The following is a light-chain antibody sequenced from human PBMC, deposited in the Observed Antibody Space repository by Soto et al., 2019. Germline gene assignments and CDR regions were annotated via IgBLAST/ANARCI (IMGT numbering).Light chain of an antibody. CDR1: KNDIGVYDF. CDR3: KSYEGSNTYV. Sequence: QSVLTQPPSASGSPGQSVTISCTGTKNDIGVYDFVSWYQHHPGKAPRLIIYEVVQRPSGVPDRFSGSKSGNTASLTVSALQDAHEADYSCKSYEGSNTYVFGSGTKGTV. V-gene: IGLV2-8*01. CDR2: EVV. J-gene: IGLJ1*01.